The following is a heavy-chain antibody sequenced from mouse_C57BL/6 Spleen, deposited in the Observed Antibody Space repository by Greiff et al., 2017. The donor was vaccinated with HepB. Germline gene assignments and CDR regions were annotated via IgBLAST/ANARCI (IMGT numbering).Heavy chain of an antibody. D-gene: IGHD1-1*01. CDR2: ISDGGSYT. J-gene: IGHJ4*01. Sequence: EVKLVESGGGLVKPGGSLKLSCAASGFTFSSYAMSWVRQTPEKRLEWVATISDGGSYTYYPDNVKGRFTISRDNAKNNLYLQMSHLKSEDTAMYYCARALYYGSSDYYAMDYWGQGTSVTVSS. CDR1: GFTFSSYA. CDR3: ARALYYGSSDYYAMDY. V-gene: IGHV5-4*03.